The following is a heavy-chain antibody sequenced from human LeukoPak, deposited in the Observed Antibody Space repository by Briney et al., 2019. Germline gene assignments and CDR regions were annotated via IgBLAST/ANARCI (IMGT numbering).Heavy chain of an antibody. D-gene: IGHD2-2*01. Sequence: SETLSLTCAVYGGSFSGYYWSWIRQPPGKGLEWIGEINHSGSTNYNPSLKSRVTISVDTSKNQFSLKLSSVTAADTAVYYCARHDRGPAASYYFDYWGQGTLVTVSS. J-gene: IGHJ4*02. CDR3: ARHDRGPAASYYFDY. CDR2: INHSGST. CDR1: GGSFSGYY. V-gene: IGHV4-34*01.